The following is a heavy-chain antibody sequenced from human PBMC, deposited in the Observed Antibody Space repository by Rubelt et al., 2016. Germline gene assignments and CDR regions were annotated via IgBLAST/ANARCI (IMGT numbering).Heavy chain of an antibody. V-gene: IGHV3-53*01. CDR2: IYTGGST. D-gene: IGHD6-19*01. J-gene: IGHJ6*02. CDR3: AKVDTYLSGWNYYGMDV. Sequence: QAPGKGLEWVSVIYTGGSTYYADSVKGRFTISRDNSKNTLYLQMNRLRAADTAVYYCAKVDTYLSGWNYYGMDVWGQGTTVTASS.